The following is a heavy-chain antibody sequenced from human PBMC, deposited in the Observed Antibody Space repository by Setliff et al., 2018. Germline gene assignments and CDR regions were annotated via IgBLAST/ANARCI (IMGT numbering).Heavy chain of an antibody. CDR2: MSGSGGSI. Sequence: GGSLRLSCVASGFTFTSYVMTWVRQAPGKGLEWVSAMSGSGGSINCADSVKGRFTISRDNSKNTLYLQMDSLRDDDTAVCYCAKPTQGQLALGAWGQGTLVTVSS. CDR1: GFTFTSYV. CDR3: AKPTQGQLALGA. D-gene: IGHD1-1*01. J-gene: IGHJ5*02. V-gene: IGHV3-23*01.